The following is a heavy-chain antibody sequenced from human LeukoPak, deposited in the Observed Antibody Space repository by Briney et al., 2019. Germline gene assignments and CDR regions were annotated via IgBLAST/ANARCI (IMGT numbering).Heavy chain of an antibody. Sequence: GGSLRLSCAASGFTFNNYAMNWVRQAPGKGLEWVSSISGGGETTYYADSAKGRFTISRDNSQNTLYLQMNSLRAEDTAVYYCARGYADYVGYFFFDYWGQGTLVTVSS. D-gene: IGHD4-17*01. CDR1: GFTFNNYA. CDR3: ARGYADYVGYFFFDY. CDR2: ISGGGETT. J-gene: IGHJ4*02. V-gene: IGHV3-23*01.